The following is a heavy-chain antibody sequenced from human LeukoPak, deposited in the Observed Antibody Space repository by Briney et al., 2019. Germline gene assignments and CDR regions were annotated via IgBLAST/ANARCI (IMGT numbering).Heavy chain of an antibody. Sequence: GASVKVSCKASGGTFSSYAISWVRQAPGQGLEWMGRIIPIHGIANYAQKFQGRVTITVDKSTSTAYMELSSLRSEDTAVYYCAREYSGYAGAFDIWGQGTIFTVSS. CDR3: AREYSGYAGAFDI. CDR2: IIPIHGIA. CDR1: GGTFSSYA. D-gene: IGHD5-12*01. V-gene: IGHV1-69*04. J-gene: IGHJ3*02.